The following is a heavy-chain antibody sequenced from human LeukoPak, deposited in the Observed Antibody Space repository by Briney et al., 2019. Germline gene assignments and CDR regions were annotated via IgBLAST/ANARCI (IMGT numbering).Heavy chain of an antibody. CDR3: ARVPISTTARGYFDY. D-gene: IGHD4-17*01. V-gene: IGHV4-61*01. J-gene: IGHJ4*02. Sequence: PSETLSLTCTVSGGSVSSGSYYWSWIRQPPGKGLEWIGYIYYSGSTTYNPSLKSRVTISVDTSKNKFSLKLSSVTAADTAVYYCARVPISTTARGYFDYWGQGTLVTVS. CDR1: GGSVSSGSYY. CDR2: IYYSGST.